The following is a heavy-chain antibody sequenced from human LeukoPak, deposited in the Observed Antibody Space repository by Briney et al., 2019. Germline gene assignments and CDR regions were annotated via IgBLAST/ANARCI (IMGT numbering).Heavy chain of an antibody. J-gene: IGHJ3*02. V-gene: IGHV3-15*01. CDR3: TTEGYTYGYHSFDI. Sequence: GGSLRLSCAASRFTFSNAWMSWVRQAPGKGLEWVGRIKSKTSGGTTDYAAPVKGRFAIPREDSKNTLYLQMNSLKTEDAAVYYCTTEGYTYGYHSFDIWGQGTMVTVSS. CDR2: IKSKTSGGTT. CDR1: RFTFSNAW. D-gene: IGHD5-18*01.